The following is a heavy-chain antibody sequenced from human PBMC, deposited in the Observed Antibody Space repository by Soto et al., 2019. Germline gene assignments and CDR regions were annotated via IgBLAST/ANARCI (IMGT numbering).Heavy chain of an antibody. CDR3: AKDFCLGSSTSWCDAFDV. CDR1: GFTFSSYG. J-gene: IGHJ3*01. D-gene: IGHD2-2*01. Sequence: GGSLRLSCAASGFTFSSYGMHWVRQAPGKGLEWVAVISYDGSNKYYADSVKGRFTISRDNSKNTLYLQMNSLRAEDTAVYYCAKDFCLGSSTSWCDAFDVWGQGTMVTVSS. CDR2: ISYDGSNK. V-gene: IGHV3-30*18.